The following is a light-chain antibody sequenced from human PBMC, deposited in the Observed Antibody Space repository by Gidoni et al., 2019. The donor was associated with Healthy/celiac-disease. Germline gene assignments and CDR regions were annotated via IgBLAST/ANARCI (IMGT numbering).Light chain of an antibody. V-gene: IGKV3-20*01. CDR1: QSVSSSY. CDR3: QQYGSSPQT. CDR2: GAS. Sequence: EIVLTQSPGTLYLSPGERATLSCRASQSVSSSYLAWYQQKPGQAPRLLIYGASSRATGIPDRFSGSGSGTDFTLTISRLEPEDFAVYYCQQYGSSPQTFGPGTKVDIK. J-gene: IGKJ3*01.